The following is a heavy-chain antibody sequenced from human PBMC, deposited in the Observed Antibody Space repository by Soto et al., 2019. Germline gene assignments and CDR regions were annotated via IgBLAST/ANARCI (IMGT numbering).Heavy chain of an antibody. Sequence: GGSLRLSCAASGFTFSSYSMHWVRQAPGKGLEWVAAMSYDGNSKYFADSVKGRFTISRDNSKNTLSLQMNSLGAEDSAVYYCARGRTVRDHDDFDLWGQGTLVTVSS. CDR2: MSYDGNSK. CDR3: ARGRTVRDHDDFDL. CDR1: GFTFSSYS. J-gene: IGHJ4*02. D-gene: IGHD2-21*01. V-gene: IGHV3-30-3*01.